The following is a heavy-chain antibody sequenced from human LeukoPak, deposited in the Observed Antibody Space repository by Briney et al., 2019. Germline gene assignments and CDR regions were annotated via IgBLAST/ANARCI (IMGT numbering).Heavy chain of an antibody. J-gene: IGHJ5*02. CDR1: GYTFTGYY. V-gene: IGHV1-2*02. D-gene: IGHD2-2*03. CDR3: ARDRGYCSRTSCYHNWFDP. Sequence: ASVKVSCKASGYTFTGYYMHWVRQAPGPGREWMGWINPNSCGTNYAQKLQGRVTMTRDTSISTAYMELSRLRSDDTAVYYCARDRGYCSRTSCYHNWFDPWGEGPLVTVSS. CDR2: INPNSCGT.